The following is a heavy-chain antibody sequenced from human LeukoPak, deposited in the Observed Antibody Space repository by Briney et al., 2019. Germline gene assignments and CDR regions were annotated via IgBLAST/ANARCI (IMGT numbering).Heavy chain of an antibody. V-gene: IGHV3-74*01. D-gene: IGHD1-14*01. CDR3: ARGGVHHGFDY. CDR2: INSDRSET. J-gene: IGHJ4*02. Sequence: PGGSLRLSCAASGFTFSSYWIHWVRQAPGKGLVWVSRINSDRSETIYADSVKGRFTISRDNAKNTLYLQMNSLGVEDTAVYYCARGGVHHGFDYWGQGTLVTVSS. CDR1: GFTFSSYW.